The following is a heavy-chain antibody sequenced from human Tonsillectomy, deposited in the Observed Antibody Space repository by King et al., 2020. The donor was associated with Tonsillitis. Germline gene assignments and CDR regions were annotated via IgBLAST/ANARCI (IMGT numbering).Heavy chain of an antibody. CDR1: GGSISSYY. CDR3: ARGPGLGYCSGGSCYALDY. J-gene: IGHJ4*02. Sequence: VQLQESGPGLVKPSETLSLTCTVSGGSISSYYWSWIRQPPGKGLEWIGYIYYSGSTNYNPSLKSRVTISVDTSKNQFSLKLSSVTAADTAVYYCARGPGLGYCSGGSCYALDYWGQGTLVTVSS. V-gene: IGHV4-59*01. CDR2: IYYSGST. D-gene: IGHD2-15*01.